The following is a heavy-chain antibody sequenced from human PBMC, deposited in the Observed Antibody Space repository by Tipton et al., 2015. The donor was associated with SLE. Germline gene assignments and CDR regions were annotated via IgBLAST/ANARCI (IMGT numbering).Heavy chain of an antibody. V-gene: IGHV4-34*01. CDR1: GGSFSGYY. D-gene: IGHD6-13*01. J-gene: IGHJ3*02. CDR3: ARDEAAAGPAFDI. Sequence: LRLSCEVYGGSFSGYYWSWIRQPPGKGLEWIGEINHRGSTNYNPSLKSRLTISVDTSKNQFSLKLSSVTAADTAVYYCARDEAAAGPAFDIWGQGTMVTVSS. CDR2: INHRGST.